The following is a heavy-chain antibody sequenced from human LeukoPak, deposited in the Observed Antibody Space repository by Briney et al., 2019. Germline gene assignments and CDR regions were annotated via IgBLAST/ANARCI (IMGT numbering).Heavy chain of an antibody. CDR2: ILYTGRT. CDR1: GDSISSSRFY. CDR3: ARRDVGATIDY. V-gene: IGHV4-39*01. Sequence: SETLSLTCTVSGDSISSSRFYWAWIRPPPGKGLEWIVSILYTGRTFYNPSLKSRVTISVHTSKNQFSLRLGSVTASDTAVYYCARRDVGATIDYWGQGTLVTVSS. D-gene: IGHD1-26*01. J-gene: IGHJ4*02.